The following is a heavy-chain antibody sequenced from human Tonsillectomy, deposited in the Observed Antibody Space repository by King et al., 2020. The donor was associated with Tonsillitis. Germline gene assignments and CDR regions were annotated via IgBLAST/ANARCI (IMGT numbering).Heavy chain of an antibody. J-gene: IGHJ4*02. Sequence: VQLVESGGVVVQPGGSLKLSCAASGFPFDDYTMHWVRQAPGKGLQWVSLISWDGGSTYYADSVKGRFTISRDNSKNSLYLQMNSLRTEDTAFYYCAKGSTGYYFPDYWGQGTLVTVSS. D-gene: IGHD3-22*01. CDR2: ISWDGGST. V-gene: IGHV3-43*01. CDR1: GFPFDDYT. CDR3: AKGSTGYYFPDY.